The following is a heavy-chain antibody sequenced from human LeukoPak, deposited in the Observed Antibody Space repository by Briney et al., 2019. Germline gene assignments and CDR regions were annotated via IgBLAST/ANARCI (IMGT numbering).Heavy chain of an antibody. Sequence: GASVKVSCKASGYIFSSYGISWVRQAPGQGLEWMGWISAYNGNTNYAQKVQGRVTMTTDTSTSTAYLELRSLKSDDTAVYYCARDMDYGDYGNWFDPWGQGTLVTVSS. CDR1: GYIFSSYG. V-gene: IGHV1-18*01. D-gene: IGHD4-17*01. CDR2: ISAYNGNT. J-gene: IGHJ5*02. CDR3: ARDMDYGDYGNWFDP.